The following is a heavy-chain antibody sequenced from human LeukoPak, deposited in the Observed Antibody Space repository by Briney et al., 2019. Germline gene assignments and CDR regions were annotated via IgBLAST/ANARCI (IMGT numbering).Heavy chain of an antibody. CDR2: ISYDGSNK. CDR1: GFTFSTYW. J-gene: IGHJ4*02. D-gene: IGHD6-19*01. Sequence: GGSLRLSCAASGFTFSTYWMGWVRQAPGKGLEWVAVISYDGSNKYYADSVKGRFTISRDNSKNTLYLQMNSLRAEDTAVYYCAGIAVAAPNDYWGQGTLVTVSS. V-gene: IGHV3-30*03. CDR3: AGIAVAAPNDY.